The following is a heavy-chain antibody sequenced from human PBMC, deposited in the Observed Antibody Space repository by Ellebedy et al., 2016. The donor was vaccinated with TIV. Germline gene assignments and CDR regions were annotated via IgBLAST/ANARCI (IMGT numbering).Heavy chain of an antibody. CDR3: AKVDDIVANIDAFDI. CDR2: ITDGGTNR. Sequence: GESLKISCAASGFTFYTYAMHWVRQAPGKGLQWVAFITDGGTNRYYADSVKGRFTISRDNSENTLYLQMNSLRAEDTAVYYRAKVDDIVANIDAFDIWGRGTMVTVSS. J-gene: IGHJ3*02. V-gene: IGHV3-30*02. D-gene: IGHD5-12*01. CDR1: GFTFYTYA.